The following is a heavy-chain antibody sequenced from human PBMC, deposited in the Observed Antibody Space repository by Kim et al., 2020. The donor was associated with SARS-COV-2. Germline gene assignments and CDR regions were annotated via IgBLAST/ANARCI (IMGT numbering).Heavy chain of an antibody. Sequence: ADSVKGRFTISRDKSKNTLYLQMNSLRAEDTAVYYCAKVSQTGELGRLDYWGQGTLVTVSS. D-gene: IGHD7-27*01. J-gene: IGHJ4*02. CDR3: AKVSQTGELGRLDY. V-gene: IGHV3-23*01.